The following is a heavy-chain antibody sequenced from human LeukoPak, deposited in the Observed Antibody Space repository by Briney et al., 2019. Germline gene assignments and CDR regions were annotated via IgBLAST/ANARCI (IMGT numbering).Heavy chain of an antibody. CDR1: GVTFSKYD. V-gene: IGHV3-48*01. CDR2: ISSSSSTI. J-gene: IGHJ4*02. CDR3: ARVSMEVPSYFDY. D-gene: IGHD1-7*01. Sequence: GGSLRLSCAASGVTFSKYDMHWVRQAPGKGLEWVSYISSSSSTIYYADSVKGRFTISRDNAKKSLYLQMSSLRAEDTAVYYCARVSMEVPSYFDYWGQGTLVTVSS.